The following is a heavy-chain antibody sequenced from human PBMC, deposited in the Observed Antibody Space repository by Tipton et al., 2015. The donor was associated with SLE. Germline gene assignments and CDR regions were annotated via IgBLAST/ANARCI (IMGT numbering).Heavy chain of an antibody. Sequence: SLRLSCAASGFTFSDYYMSWIRQAPGKGLEWVSYISSSGSTIYYADSVKGRFTVSRDNAKNSLYLQMNSMRAEDTAVYYCARDPLYSGGNSGPDAFDIWGQGTMVTVSS. D-gene: IGHD2-21*02. CDR2: ISSSGSTI. CDR1: GFTFSDYY. J-gene: IGHJ3*02. V-gene: IGHV3-11*01. CDR3: ARDPLYSGGNSGPDAFDI.